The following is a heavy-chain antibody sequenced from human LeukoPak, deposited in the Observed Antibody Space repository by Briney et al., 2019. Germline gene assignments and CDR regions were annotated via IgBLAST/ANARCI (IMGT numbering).Heavy chain of an antibody. V-gene: IGHV3-30*02. Sequence: TGGSLRLSCAASGFTFSSYAMSWVRQAPGKGLEWVAFIRYDGSNKYYADSVKGRFTISRDNSKNTLYLQMNSLRAEDTAVYYCAKDPSTYYDFWSGSDWGQGTLVTVSS. CDR3: AKDPSTYYDFWSGSD. CDR2: IRYDGSNK. D-gene: IGHD3-3*01. J-gene: IGHJ4*02. CDR1: GFTFSSYA.